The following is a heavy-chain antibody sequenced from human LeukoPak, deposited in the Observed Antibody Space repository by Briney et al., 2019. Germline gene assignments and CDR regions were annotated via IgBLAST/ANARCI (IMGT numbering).Heavy chain of an antibody. V-gene: IGHV4-39*07. J-gene: IGHJ4*02. CDR2: IYYSGST. D-gene: IGHD2-2*01. CDR1: GGSISSSSYY. CDR3: ARAPRAYCSTTGSCFQDY. Sequence: SGTLSLTCTVSGGSISSSSYYWGWIRQPPGKGLEWIGSIYYSGSTYYNPSLKSRVTISVDASKNQFSLNLTSVTAADTAVYFCARAPRAYCSTTGSCFQDYWGQGTLVTVSS.